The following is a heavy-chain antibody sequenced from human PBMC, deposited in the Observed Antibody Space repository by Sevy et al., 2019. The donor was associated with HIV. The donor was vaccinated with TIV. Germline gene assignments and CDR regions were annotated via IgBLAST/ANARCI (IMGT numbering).Heavy chain of an antibody. J-gene: IGHJ4*02. CDR1: GFTFSSYW. CDR2: MKEDGSEK. D-gene: IGHD5-18*01. V-gene: IGHV3-7*01. CDR3: VREGLGGFSYSLDC. Sequence: GGSLRLSCAASGFTFSSYWMSWVRQAPGKGLEWVATMKEDGSEKSYVDSVKGRFTISRDNAKNSLYLQMNSLRVDDTALYYCVREGLGGFSYSLDCWGQGTLVTVPS.